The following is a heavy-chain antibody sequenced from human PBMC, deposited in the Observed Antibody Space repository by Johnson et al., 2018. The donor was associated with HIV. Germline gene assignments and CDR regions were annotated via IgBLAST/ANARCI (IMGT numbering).Heavy chain of an antibody. D-gene: IGHD3-10*01. Sequence: QMQLVESGVGVVQPGRSLRLSCAASGFTFSSYAMHWVRQAPGKGLEWVAVISYDGSNKYYADSVKGRFTISRDNSKNTLYLQMNSLRAEDTAVYYCASTGSGSDDAFDIWGQGTMVTVSS. CDR2: ISYDGSNK. J-gene: IGHJ3*02. CDR1: GFTFSSYA. CDR3: ASTGSGSDDAFDI. V-gene: IGHV3-30-3*01.